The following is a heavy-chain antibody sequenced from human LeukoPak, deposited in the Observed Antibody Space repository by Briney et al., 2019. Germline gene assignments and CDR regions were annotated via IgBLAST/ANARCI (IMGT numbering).Heavy chain of an antibody. D-gene: IGHD5-12*01. CDR3: ARAPGVGGYDRWAFDI. CDR1: GGSISSGGYS. V-gene: IGHV4-30-2*01. Sequence: SETLSLTCAVSGGSISSGGYSWSWIRRPPGKGLEWIGYIYHSGSTYYNPSLKSRVTISVDRSKNQFSLKLSSVTAADTAVYYCARAPGVGGYDRWAFDIWGQGTMVTVSS. CDR2: IYHSGST. J-gene: IGHJ3*02.